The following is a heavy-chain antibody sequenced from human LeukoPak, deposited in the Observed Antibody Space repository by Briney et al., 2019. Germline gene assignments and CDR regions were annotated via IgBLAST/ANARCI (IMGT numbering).Heavy chain of an antibody. CDR2: IYNGGST. Sequence: GGSLRLSCAASGFTVSSNYMSWVRQAPGKGLEWVSVIYNGGSTYYADSVKGRFTISRDNSKNTLYLQMNSLRAEDTAVYYCARGDHTRTTVVTPWKLDYWGQGTLVTVSS. D-gene: IGHD4-23*01. CDR1: GFTVSSNY. J-gene: IGHJ4*02. CDR3: ARGDHTRTTVVTPWKLDY. V-gene: IGHV3-53*01.